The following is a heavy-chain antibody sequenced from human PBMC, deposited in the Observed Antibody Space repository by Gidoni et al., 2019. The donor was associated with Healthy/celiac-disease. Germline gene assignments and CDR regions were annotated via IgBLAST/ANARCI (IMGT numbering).Heavy chain of an antibody. Sequence: QVQLVESGAGVVQPGRSLSLSCAASGFTFRSYSMLRVRQAPGKGLAWLAVISYDGSNKYYADSVKGRFTISRDNSKNTLYLQMNSLGAEDTAVYYCARDRWGSGRYFDGKDNWFDPWGQGTLVTVSS. D-gene: IGHD3-9*01. J-gene: IGHJ5*02. CDR1: GFTFRSYS. CDR2: ISYDGSNK. CDR3: ARDRWGSGRYFDGKDNWFDP. V-gene: IGHV3-30-3*01.